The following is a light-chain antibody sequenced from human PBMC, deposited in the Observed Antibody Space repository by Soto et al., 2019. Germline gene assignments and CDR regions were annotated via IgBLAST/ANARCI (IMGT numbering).Light chain of an antibody. CDR1: SSDVGGYNY. J-gene: IGLJ1*01. Sequence: SALTQPASVSGSPGQSITMSCAGTSSDVGGYNYVSWYQQHPGKAPKLMIYAVSDRPSGVSNRFSGSKSGNTASLTISGLQAEDEADYYCSSYTSSSSYVFGTGTKLTVL. CDR3: SSYTSSSSYV. V-gene: IGLV2-14*01. CDR2: AVS.